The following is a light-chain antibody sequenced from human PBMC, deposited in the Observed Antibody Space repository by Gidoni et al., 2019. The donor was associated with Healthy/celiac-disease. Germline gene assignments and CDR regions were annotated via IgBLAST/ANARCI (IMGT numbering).Light chain of an antibody. CDR3: QQYDNLPLT. J-gene: IGKJ4*01. V-gene: IGKV1-33*01. CDR1: QDITNY. Sequence: DIQMTQSPSSLPASVGDRVTITCQASQDITNYLNWYQQKPGKAPKLLTYDAANLETGGPSRFSGSGSGTDFTFSISSLQPEDIATYYCQQYDNLPLTFGGGTKVEIK. CDR2: DAA.